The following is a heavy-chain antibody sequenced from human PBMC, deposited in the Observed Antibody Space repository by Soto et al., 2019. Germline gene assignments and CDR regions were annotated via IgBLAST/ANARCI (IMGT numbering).Heavy chain of an antibody. Sequence: QMQLQQWGAGLLKPSETLSLTCAVYGGSFSGYYWSWIRQPPGKGLEWIGEINHSGSTNYNSSLKSRVTISVDTPKNQISLKLNSVTAADTAVYYCARGLAGRTSSWYDYWGQGTLVTVSS. D-gene: IGHD6-13*01. V-gene: IGHV4-34*01. J-gene: IGHJ4*02. CDR2: INHSGST. CDR1: GGSFSGYY. CDR3: ARGLAGRTSSWYDY.